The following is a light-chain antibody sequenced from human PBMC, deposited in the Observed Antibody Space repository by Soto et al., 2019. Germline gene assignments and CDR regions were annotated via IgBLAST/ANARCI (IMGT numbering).Light chain of an antibody. CDR1: SSDVGSYNL. CDR3: CSYAGSSPVV. V-gene: IGLV2-23*02. Sequence: QSALTQPASVSGSPGQSITISCTGTSSDVGSYNLVSWYQQHPGEAPKLMIYEVSKRPSGVSNRFSGSKSGNTASLTISGLQAEDEADYYCCSYAGSSPVVFGGGTQLTVL. CDR2: EVS. J-gene: IGLJ2*01.